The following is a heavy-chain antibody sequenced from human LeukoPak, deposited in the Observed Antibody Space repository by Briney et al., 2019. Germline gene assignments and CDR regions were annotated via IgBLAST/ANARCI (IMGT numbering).Heavy chain of an antibody. CDR1: GGTFSSYA. CDR2: IIPIFGTA. Sequence: ASVKVSCKASGGTFSSYAISWVRQAPGQGLEWMGGIIPIFGTANYAQKFQGRVTITTDESTSTAYMELSSLRSEDTAVYYCARVKGEWLFPKYWFDPWGQGTLVTVSS. J-gene: IGHJ5*02. V-gene: IGHV1-69*05. D-gene: IGHD3-3*01. CDR3: ARVKGEWLFPKYWFDP.